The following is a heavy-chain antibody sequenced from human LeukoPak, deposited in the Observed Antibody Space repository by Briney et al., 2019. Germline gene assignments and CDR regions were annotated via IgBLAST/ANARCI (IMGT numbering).Heavy chain of an antibody. J-gene: IGHJ5*02. CDR3: AGYYDYVWGSGWFDP. Sequence: SETLSLTCAVYGGSFSSYYWSWIRQPPGKGLEWIGEINHSEGTNYNPSLKSRVTISVDTSKNQFSLKLSSVTAADTAVYYCAGYYDYVWGSGWFDPWGQGTLVTVSS. CDR2: INHSEGT. V-gene: IGHV4-34*01. D-gene: IGHD3-16*01. CDR1: GGSFSSYY.